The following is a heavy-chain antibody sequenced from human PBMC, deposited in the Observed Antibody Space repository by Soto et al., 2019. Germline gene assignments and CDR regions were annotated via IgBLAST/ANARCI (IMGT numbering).Heavy chain of an antibody. CDR3: ARDLIELESNWFDP. J-gene: IGHJ5*02. CDR1: GFPFSSYS. V-gene: IGHV3-21*01. CDR2: ISSSSSYI. D-gene: IGHD1-1*01. Sequence: PGGSLRLSCAASGFPFSSYSMNWVRQAPGKGLEWVSSISSSSSYIYYADSVKGRFTISRDNAKNSLYLQMNSLRAEDTAVYYCARDLIELESNWFDPWGQGTLVTVSS.